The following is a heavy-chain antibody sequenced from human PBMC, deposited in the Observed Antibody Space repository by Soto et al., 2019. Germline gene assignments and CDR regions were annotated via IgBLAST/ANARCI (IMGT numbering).Heavy chain of an antibody. D-gene: IGHD3-22*01. CDR3: ARVREGAYYYYYGMDV. CDR1: GGTFSSYA. CDR2: IIPIFGTA. Sequence: SVKVSCKASGGTFSSYAISWVRQAPGQGLEWMGGIIPIFGTANYARKFQGRVTITADESTSTAYMELSSLRSEDTAVYYCARVREGAYYYYYGMDVWGQGTTVTVSS. V-gene: IGHV1-69*13. J-gene: IGHJ6*02.